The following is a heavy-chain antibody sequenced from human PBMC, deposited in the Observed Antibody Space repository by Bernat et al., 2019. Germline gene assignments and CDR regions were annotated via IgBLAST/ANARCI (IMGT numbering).Heavy chain of an antibody. J-gene: IGHJ5*02. V-gene: IGHV1-46*03. CDR3: ARGLFTMVRGAHPGWFDP. Sequence: QVQLVQSGAEVKKPGASVKVSCKASGYTFTSYYMHWVRQAPGQGLEWMGIINPSGGSTSYAQKLQGRVTMTRDTSTSTVYMELSSLGSEDTAVYYCARGLFTMVRGAHPGWFDPWGQGTLVTVSS. CDR1: GYTFTSYY. D-gene: IGHD3-10*01. CDR2: INPSGGST.